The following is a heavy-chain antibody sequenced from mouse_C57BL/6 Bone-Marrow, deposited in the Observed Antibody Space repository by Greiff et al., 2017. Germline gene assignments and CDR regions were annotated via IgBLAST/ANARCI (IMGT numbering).Heavy chain of an antibody. CDR2: IDPSDSYT. D-gene: IGHD1-1*01. Sequence: QVQLKQPGAELVMPGASVKLSCKASGYTFTSYWMHWVKQRPGQGLEWIGEIDPSDSYTTYNKKFKGKSTLTVDNSSSTAYMQHSSLTAEDAACYYCARDYYSSSPYYAMDYWGQGTSDTVSS. CDR1: GYTFTSYW. J-gene: IGHJ4*01. CDR3: ARDYYSSSPYYAMDY. V-gene: IGHV1-69*01.